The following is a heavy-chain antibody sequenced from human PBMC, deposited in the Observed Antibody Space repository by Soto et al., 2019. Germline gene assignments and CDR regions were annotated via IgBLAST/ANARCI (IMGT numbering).Heavy chain of an antibody. V-gene: IGHV3-30*18. CDR1: GFTFSSYG. CDR2: ISSDGSNK. CDR3: AKDETPHVAVAVSWFDP. J-gene: IGHJ5*02. Sequence: QVQLVESGGGVVQPGRSLRISCAASGFTFSSYGMHWVRQAPGKGLEWVAVISSDGSNKYYADSVKGRFTISRDNSKNTLYLQMNSLRAEDSAVYYCAKDETPHVAVAVSWFDPWGQGTLGTVSS. D-gene: IGHD6-19*01.